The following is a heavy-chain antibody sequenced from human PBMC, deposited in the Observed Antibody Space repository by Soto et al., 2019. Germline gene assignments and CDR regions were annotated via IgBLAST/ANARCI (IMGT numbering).Heavy chain of an antibody. Sequence: SETLSLTCTVSGGSISSSIYYWGWIRQPPGKGLEWIGSIYYSGSTYYNPSLKSRVTISVDTSKNQFSLKLSSVTAADTAVYYCARHPVDIVATSHYFGCWGQGTLVTVSS. D-gene: IGHD5-12*01. CDR3: ARHPVDIVATSHYFGC. J-gene: IGHJ4*02. CDR2: IYYSGST. V-gene: IGHV4-39*01. CDR1: GGSISSSIYY.